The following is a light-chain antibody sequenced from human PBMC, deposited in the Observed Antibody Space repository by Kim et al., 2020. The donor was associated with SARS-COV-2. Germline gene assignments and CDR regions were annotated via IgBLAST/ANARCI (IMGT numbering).Light chain of an antibody. CDR1: KLGAKS. Sequence: SVSPGQTASITCSGDKLGAKSACWYQKKPGQSPVLVIYQDSKRPSGIPERFSGSNSGNTATLTISGTQAMDEADYYCQAWDSSTAVFGGGTQLTVL. CDR2: QDS. J-gene: IGLJ2*01. CDR3: QAWDSSTAV. V-gene: IGLV3-1*01.